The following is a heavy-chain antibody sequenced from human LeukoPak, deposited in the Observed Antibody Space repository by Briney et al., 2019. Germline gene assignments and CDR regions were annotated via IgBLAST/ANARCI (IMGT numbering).Heavy chain of an antibody. D-gene: IGHD3-10*01. CDR1: GGSISSSSYY. CDR2: IYYSGNT. V-gene: IGHV4-39*01. CDR3: ASTKEYGSGSYSIDD. J-gene: IGHJ4*02. Sequence: SETLSLTCSVSGGSISSSSYYWGWIRQPPGMGLEWIGTIYYSGNTYHNPSLKSRVTISVDTSKNQFSLKLTSVTAADTAVYYCASTKEYGSGSYSIDDWGQGTLVTVSS.